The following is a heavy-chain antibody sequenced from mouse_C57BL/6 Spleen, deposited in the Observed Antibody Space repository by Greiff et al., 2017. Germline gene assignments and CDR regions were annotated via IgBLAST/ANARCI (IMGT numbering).Heavy chain of an antibody. CDR1: GFTFSDYG. J-gene: IGHJ4*01. V-gene: IGHV5-17*01. CDR2: ISSGSSTI. D-gene: IGHD2-2*01. Sequence: EVHLVESGGGLVKPGGSLKLSCAASGFTFSDYGMHWVRQAPEKGLEWVAYISSGSSTIYYADTVKGRFTISRDNAKNTLFLQMTSLRSEDTAMXYCARVVTTKYYAMDYWGQGTSVTVSS. CDR3: ARVVTTKYYAMDY.